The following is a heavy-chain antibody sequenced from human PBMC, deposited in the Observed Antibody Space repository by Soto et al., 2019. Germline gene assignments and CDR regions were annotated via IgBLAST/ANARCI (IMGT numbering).Heavy chain of an antibody. CDR2: ISSSSSTI. Sequence: GGSLRLSCAASGFTFSSYSMNWVRQAPGKGLEWVSYISSSSSTIYYADSVKGRFTISRDNAKNSLYLQMNSLRAEDTAVYYCARDAEYCSSTSCYVPNYYYYYYMDVWGKGTTVTVSS. J-gene: IGHJ6*03. D-gene: IGHD2-2*01. V-gene: IGHV3-48*01. CDR3: ARDAEYCSSTSCYVPNYYYYYYMDV. CDR1: GFTFSSYS.